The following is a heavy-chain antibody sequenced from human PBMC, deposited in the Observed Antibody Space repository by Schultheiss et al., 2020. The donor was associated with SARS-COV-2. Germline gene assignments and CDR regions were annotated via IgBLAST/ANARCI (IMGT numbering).Heavy chain of an antibody. V-gene: IGHV3-30*04. CDR3: ARPGGDYGYSYWFDP. CDR2: ISYDGSNK. Sequence: GGSLRLSCAASGFTFSSYAMSWVRQAPGKGLEWVAVISYDGSNKYYADSVKGRFTISRDNSKNTLYLQMNSLRAEDTAVYYCARPGGDYGYSYWFDPWGQGTLVTVSS. J-gene: IGHJ5*02. D-gene: IGHD2-15*01. CDR1: GFTFSSYA.